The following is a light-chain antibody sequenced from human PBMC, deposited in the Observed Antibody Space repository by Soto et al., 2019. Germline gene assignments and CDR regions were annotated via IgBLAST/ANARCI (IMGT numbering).Light chain of an antibody. Sequence: EIVLTQSPATLSLSPGERATLSCRASQSVSSYLAWYQQKPGQAPRLLIYDASNRATGIPARFSGSGSGTDFPLTISSLKPEDFAVYYCQQRSNWPFTFGHGTKVDIK. CDR3: QQRSNWPFT. CDR1: QSVSSY. J-gene: IGKJ3*01. CDR2: DAS. V-gene: IGKV3-11*01.